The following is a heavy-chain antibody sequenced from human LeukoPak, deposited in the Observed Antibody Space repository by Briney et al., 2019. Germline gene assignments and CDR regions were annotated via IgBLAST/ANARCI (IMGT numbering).Heavy chain of an antibody. CDR2: IYYSGST. J-gene: IGHJ3*02. CDR3: ARGPGYCSSTSCPDDPYFDT. CDR1: GGSISSGGYY. V-gene: IGHV4-31*03. D-gene: IGHD2-2*01. Sequence: SETLSLTCTVSGGSISSGGYYWSWIRQHPGKGLEWIGYIYYSGSTYYNPSLKSRVTISVDTSKNQFSLKLSSVTAADTAVYYCARGPGYCSSTSCPDDPYFDTWGQGTMVTVSS.